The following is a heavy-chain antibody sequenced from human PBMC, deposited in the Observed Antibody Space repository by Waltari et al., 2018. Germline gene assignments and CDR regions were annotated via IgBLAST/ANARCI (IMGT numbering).Heavy chain of an antibody. CDR1: GFTFSSYS. D-gene: IGHD2-2*01. CDR3: ARDGVVVPASYYYYMDV. V-gene: IGHV3-48*04. J-gene: IGHJ6*03. CDR2: ISSSSSTI. Sequence: EVQLVESGGGLVQPGGSLRLSCAASGFTFSSYSMNWVRQAHGKGLEWVSYISSSSSTIYYADSVKGRFTISRDNAKNSLYLQMNSLRAEDTAVYYCARDGVVVPASYYYYMDVWGKGTTVTVSS.